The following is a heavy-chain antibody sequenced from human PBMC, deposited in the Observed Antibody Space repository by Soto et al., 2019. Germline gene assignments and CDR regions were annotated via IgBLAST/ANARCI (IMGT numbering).Heavy chain of an antibody. J-gene: IGHJ4*02. Sequence: GGSLRLSCAASGFTFSDYYMSWIRQAPGQGLKWVSYISSSSSYTNYADSVKGRFTISRDNAKNSLYLHMNSLIPEDTAMYYCVRDQDTYGQAVFDSWGQGT. CDR1: GFTFSDYY. D-gene: IGHD2-15*01. V-gene: IGHV3-11*06. CDR2: ISSSSSYT. CDR3: VRDQDTYGQAVFDS.